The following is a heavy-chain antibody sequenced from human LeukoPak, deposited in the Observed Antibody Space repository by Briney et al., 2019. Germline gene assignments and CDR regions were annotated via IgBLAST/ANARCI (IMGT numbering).Heavy chain of an antibody. V-gene: IGHV3-30*02. D-gene: IGHD1-26*01. CDR3: AKVRYSGSSDAFDI. CDR1: GFTFSSYG. J-gene: IGHJ3*02. CDR2: IRYDGSNK. Sequence: GGSLRLSCAASGFTFSSYGMHWVRQAPGEGLEWVAFIRYDGSNKYYADSVKGRFTISRDNSKNMLYLQMNSLRAEDTAVYYCAKVRYSGSSDAFDIWGQGTMVTVSS.